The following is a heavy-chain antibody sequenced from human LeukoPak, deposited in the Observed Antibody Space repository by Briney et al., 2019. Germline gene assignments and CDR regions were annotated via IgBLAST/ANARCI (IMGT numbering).Heavy chain of an antibody. CDR3: ARGGFGGSSGESH. CDR2: IKNDGSSA. V-gene: IGHV3-74*01. Sequence: GRSLRLSCAASGFTFSSYWMHWVRQAPGKGLVWVADIKNDGSSADYADSVKGRFTITRDNAKNMLYLLMDSLRAEDTAVYYCARGGFGGSSGESHWGQGTLVTVSS. J-gene: IGHJ4*02. D-gene: IGHD1-26*01. CDR1: GFTFSSYW.